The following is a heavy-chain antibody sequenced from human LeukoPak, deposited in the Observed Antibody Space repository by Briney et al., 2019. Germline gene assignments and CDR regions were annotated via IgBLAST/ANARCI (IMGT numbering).Heavy chain of an antibody. CDR1: GGSISSSSSY. Sequence: PSETLSLTCTVSGGSISSSSSYWDWIRQPPGTGLEYIGSIYYGGSTYYNPSLKSRVTISIDTSKNQFSLKLSSVTAADTAVYYCARWGQQLLDPWGQGTLVTVSS. CDR3: ARWGQQLLDP. V-gene: IGHV4-39*01. CDR2: IYYGGST. D-gene: IGHD6-13*01. J-gene: IGHJ5*02.